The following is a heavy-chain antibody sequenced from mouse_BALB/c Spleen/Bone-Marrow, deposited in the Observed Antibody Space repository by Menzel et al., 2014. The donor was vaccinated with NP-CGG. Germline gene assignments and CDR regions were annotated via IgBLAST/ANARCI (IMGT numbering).Heavy chain of an antibody. J-gene: IGHJ3*01. CDR1: RYTFTRYW. CDR2: IYHGDGDT. CDR3: ARESGSSLLRSPQSWFVY. Sequence: VQLQQSGAELARPGASEKLSCKASRYTFTRYWMERVKQRPGQGQEWIGSIYHGDGDTRDTQKFKGKATLTADKSSSTAYRQLSSLASDDSAVYYCARESGSSLLRSPQSWFVYWGQGTLVTVSA. V-gene: IGHV1-87*01. D-gene: IGHD1-2*01.